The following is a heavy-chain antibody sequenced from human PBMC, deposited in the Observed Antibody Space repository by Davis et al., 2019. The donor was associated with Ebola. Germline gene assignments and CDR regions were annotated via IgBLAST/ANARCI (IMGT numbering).Heavy chain of an antibody. D-gene: IGHD7-27*01. Sequence: AASVKVSRKASGYTFTGYYMHWVRQAPGQGLEWMGWINPNSGNTNYAQKFQGRVTMTRDTSITTAYMELSRLRSDDTAVYYCARDGSTSDQKSGELDYWGQGPLVTVSS. CDR2: INPNSGNT. CDR3: ARDGSTSDQKSGELDY. CDR1: GYTFTGYY. V-gene: IGHV1-2*02. J-gene: IGHJ4*02.